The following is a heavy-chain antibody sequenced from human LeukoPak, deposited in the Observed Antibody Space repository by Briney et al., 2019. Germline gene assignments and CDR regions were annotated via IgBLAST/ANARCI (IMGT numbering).Heavy chain of an antibody. CDR3: VKSVYDSSGSPDY. D-gene: IGHD3-22*01. CDR1: GFTFSSYA. CDR2: ISSNGGST. V-gene: IGHV3-64D*09. J-gene: IGHJ4*02. Sequence: GGSLRLSCAASGFTFSSYAMHWVRQAPGQGLEYVSAISSNGGSTYYADSVKGRFTISRDNSKNTLYLQMSSLRAEDTAVYYCVKSVYDSSGSPDYWGQGTLVTVSS.